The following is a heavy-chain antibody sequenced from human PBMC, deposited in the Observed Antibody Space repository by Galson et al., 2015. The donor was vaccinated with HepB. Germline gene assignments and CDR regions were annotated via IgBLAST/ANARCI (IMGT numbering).Heavy chain of an antibody. D-gene: IGHD4-11*01. CDR1: GYTFTSYG. J-gene: IGHJ4*02. CDR2: ISAYDGNT. V-gene: IGHV1-18*01. Sequence: SVKVSCKASGYTFTSYGIIWVRQAPGQGLEWMGWISAYDGNTNYAQKLQGRVTLTTDTSTSTAYMELRSLRSDDTAVYYCARATVAGLYYFDYWGQGTLVTVSS. CDR3: ARATVAGLYYFDY.